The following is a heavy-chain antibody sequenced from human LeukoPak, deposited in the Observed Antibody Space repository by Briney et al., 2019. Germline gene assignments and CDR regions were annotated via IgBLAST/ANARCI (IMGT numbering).Heavy chain of an antibody. Sequence: ASVKVSCKASGYTFTSYYMHWVRQAPGQGLEWMGIINPSDGSTSYAQKFQGRVTMTRDTSTSTVYMELSSLRSEDTAVYYCARDRSKNRWDYGEYARNDYWGQGTLVTVSS. CDR1: GYTFTSYY. D-gene: IGHD4-17*01. J-gene: IGHJ4*02. CDR2: INPSDGST. CDR3: ARDRSKNRWDYGEYARNDY. V-gene: IGHV1-46*01.